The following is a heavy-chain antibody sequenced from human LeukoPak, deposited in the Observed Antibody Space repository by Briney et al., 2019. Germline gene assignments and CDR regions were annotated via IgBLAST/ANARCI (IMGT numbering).Heavy chain of an antibody. J-gene: IGHJ5*02. CDR3: ARDRDGGALDL. CDR2: ISPDGSEA. Sequence: PGGSLRLSCVASGFTFSKSWRTWVRQARGKGLQWVALISPDGSEAYVDSVKGRFTLSRDNAENSLYVQVNSLRAEDTAVYYCARDRDGGALDLRGQGTMVTVSS. CDR1: GFTFSKSW. V-gene: IGHV3-7*01. D-gene: IGHD4-23*01.